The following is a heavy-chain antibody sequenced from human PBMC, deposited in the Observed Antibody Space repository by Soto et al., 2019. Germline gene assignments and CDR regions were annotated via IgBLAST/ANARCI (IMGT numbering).Heavy chain of an antibody. CDR1: GGSISSYY. CDR3: ARVWGGAFDI. Sequence: QVQLQESGPGLVKPSETLSLTCTVSGGSISSYYWSWIRQPPGKGLEWMGYIYNRGSTNHNPSLXTXAXIXLDTSKNQFSLQLSSVTAADTAVYYCARVWGGAFDIWGQGTMVTVSS. V-gene: IGHV4-59*01. J-gene: IGHJ3*02. CDR2: IYNRGST. D-gene: IGHD3-10*01.